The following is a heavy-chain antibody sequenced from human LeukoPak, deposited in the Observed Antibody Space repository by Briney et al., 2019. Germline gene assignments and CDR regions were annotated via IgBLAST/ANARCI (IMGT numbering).Heavy chain of an antibody. CDR1: GGSFSDYY. J-gene: IGHJ4*02. Sequence: SHTLSLTCAVYGGSFSDYYWNWIRQPPGKVLEWIGYIYNSGSTAYNPSLRSRVTMSVDTSKNQFSLKLTSVTAADTAVYYCASGWGPAYCGGDCHRHFDNWGQGTLVTVSA. CDR3: ASGWGPAYCGGDCHRHFDN. V-gene: IGHV4-34*09. D-gene: IGHD2-21*02. CDR2: IYNSGST.